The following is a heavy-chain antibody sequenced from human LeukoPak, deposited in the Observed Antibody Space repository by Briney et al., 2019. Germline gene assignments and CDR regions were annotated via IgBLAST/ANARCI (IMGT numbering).Heavy chain of an antibody. V-gene: IGHV1-2*02. D-gene: IGHD3-16*01. CDR1: GYTFIDYY. Sequence: GASVKVSCKAPGYTFIDYYMHWVRQAPGQGLEWIGWISPNSGGTKYVEKFQGRVTMTRDTSITTVYMELSGLSFDDTAVCYCARITGTTFGFSNYWGQGALVTVSS. CDR2: ISPNSGGT. CDR3: ARITGTTFGFSNY. J-gene: IGHJ4*02.